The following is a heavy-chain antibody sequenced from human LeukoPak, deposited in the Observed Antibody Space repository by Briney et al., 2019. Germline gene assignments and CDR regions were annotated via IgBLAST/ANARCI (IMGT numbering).Heavy chain of an antibody. V-gene: IGHV4-31*03. CDR2: IYYSGST. CDR1: GGSISSGGYY. D-gene: IGHD6-13*01. Sequence: SETLSLTCTVSGGSISSGGYYWSWIRQHPGKGLEWIGYIYYSGSTCYNPSLKSRVTISVDTSKNQFSLKLSSVTAADTAVYYCARREQQLGTNAFDIWGQGTVVTVSS. J-gene: IGHJ3*02. CDR3: ARREQQLGTNAFDI.